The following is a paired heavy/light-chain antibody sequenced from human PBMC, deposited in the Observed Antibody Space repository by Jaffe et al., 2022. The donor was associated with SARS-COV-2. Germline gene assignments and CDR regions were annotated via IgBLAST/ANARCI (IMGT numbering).Light chain of an antibody. CDR1: QSIKSD. CDR2: GAF. J-gene: IGKJ4*01. CDR3: QQYHDWPPLT. Sequence: EIVMTQSPATLSVSPGERATLSCRASQSIKSDLAWYQQKPGQAPSLLIYGAFTRATGVPARFSGSGSGTEFTLTISSLQSEDVAVYYCQQYHDWPPLTFGGGTTVEVK. V-gene: IGKV3-15*01.
Heavy chain of an antibody. D-gene: IGHD6-19*01. CDR2: VYSSGNP. V-gene: IGHV4-39*01. CDR1: GGSITTSGYY. J-gene: IGHJ5*02. Sequence: QLQLQESGPGLVKPSETLSLTCSISGGSITTSGYYWGWIRQSPGKGLEWIGSVYSSGNPYYNPSLTSRVTISVDPSKNQFSLRLTSVTAADTAVYFCASHRSAVAETWGRGTLVAVSS. CDR3: ASHRSAVAET.